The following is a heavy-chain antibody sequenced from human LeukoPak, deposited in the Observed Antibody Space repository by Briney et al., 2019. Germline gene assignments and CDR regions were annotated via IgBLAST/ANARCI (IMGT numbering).Heavy chain of an antibody. CDR2: IGTAGDT. J-gene: IGHJ4*02. Sequence: PGGSLRLSCAASGSTFSSYDMHWVRQATGKGLEWVSTIGTAGDTYYPGSVKGRFTISRENAKNSLYLQMNSLRAEDTAVYYCARAFDAYDGYNIGYWGQGTLVTVSS. V-gene: IGHV3-13*01. D-gene: IGHD5-24*01. CDR3: ARAFDAYDGYNIGY. CDR1: GSTFSSYD.